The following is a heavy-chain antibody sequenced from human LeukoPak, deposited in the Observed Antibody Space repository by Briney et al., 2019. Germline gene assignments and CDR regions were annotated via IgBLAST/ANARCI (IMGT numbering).Heavy chain of an antibody. CDR3: ARDSLKFLFDY. V-gene: IGHV3-74*01. J-gene: IGHJ4*02. CDR2: VSRDGTNT. CDR1: GFTFSNYW. Sequence: PGGSLKLSCTASGFTFSNYWMHWVRQAPGKGLVWVSRVSRDGTNTNYADSVKGRSTISRDNSKNTLYLQMNNLRAEDTAVYYCARDSLKFLFDYWGQGTLVTVSS. D-gene: IGHD2-21*01.